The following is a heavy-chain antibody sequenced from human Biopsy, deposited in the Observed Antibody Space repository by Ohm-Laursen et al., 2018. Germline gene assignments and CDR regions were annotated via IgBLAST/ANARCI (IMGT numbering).Heavy chain of an antibody. D-gene: IGHD5-24*01. V-gene: IGHV3-9*01. Sequence: LRLSCAASGFNFDDFAMHWVRQTPGKGLGWVSGISWNSGRIAYADSVKGRFTISRDNAKNSLYLQMNSLRAEDTALYYCAKGQAPDGYNYAFDIWGQGTMLTVSS. CDR3: AKGQAPDGYNYAFDI. CDR2: ISWNSGRI. J-gene: IGHJ3*02. CDR1: GFNFDDFA.